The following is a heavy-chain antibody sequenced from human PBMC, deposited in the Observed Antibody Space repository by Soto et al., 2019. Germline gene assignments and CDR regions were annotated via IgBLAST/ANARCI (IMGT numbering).Heavy chain of an antibody. Sequence: EVQLVESGGGLVQPGRSLRLSCAASGFTFDDYAMHWVRQAPGKGLEWVSGISWNSGSIGYADSVKGRFTISRDNAKNALYLQMNSRRAEDTALYYCAKGGSSWRIDAFDIWGQGTMVTVSS. CDR3: AKGGSSWRIDAFDI. V-gene: IGHV3-9*01. J-gene: IGHJ3*02. D-gene: IGHD6-13*01. CDR2: ISWNSGSI. CDR1: GFTFDDYA.